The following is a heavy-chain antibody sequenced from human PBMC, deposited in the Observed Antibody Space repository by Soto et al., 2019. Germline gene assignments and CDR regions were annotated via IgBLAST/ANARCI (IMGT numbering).Heavy chain of an antibody. CDR2: ISAYNGNT. CDR1: GYTFTSYG. Sequence: ASVKVSCKASGYTFTSYGISWVRQAPGQGLEWMGWISAYNGNTNYAQKLQGRVTMTTDTSTSTAYMELRSLRSDDTAVYYCARFRRCAYCGGENDYWGQGTLVTVYS. CDR3: ARFRRCAYCGGENDY. J-gene: IGHJ4*02. V-gene: IGHV1-18*01. D-gene: IGHD2-21*01.